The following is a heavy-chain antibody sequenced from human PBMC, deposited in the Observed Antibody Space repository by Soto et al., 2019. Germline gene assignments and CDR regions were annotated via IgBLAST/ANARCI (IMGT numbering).Heavy chain of an antibody. Sequence: QVHLIQSGAEVKKPGASVKVSCKVSGYTLTELSMHWVRQAPGKGLEWMGGFDPEDGKTTSAQKLQGRVTVTEDTSTNTAYTELSSLTSEDTALYYCVAEGTRWLQSPLKYWGQGTVVTVSS. J-gene: IGHJ4*02. CDR2: FDPEDGKT. CDR3: VAEGTRWLQSPLKY. D-gene: IGHD1-1*01. V-gene: IGHV1-24*01. CDR1: GYTLTELS.